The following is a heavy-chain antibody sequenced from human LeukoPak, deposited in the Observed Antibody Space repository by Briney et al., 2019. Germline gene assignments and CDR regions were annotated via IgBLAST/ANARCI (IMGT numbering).Heavy chain of an antibody. CDR3: ARGLYSSTTYYFDY. Sequence: GGSLRLSCKASGFTFSNYAMNWVRQAPGKGLEWVSSITSVSSYKYYADSVKGRFTISRDNAKNSLYLQMNSLRAEDTAVYFCARGLYSSTTYYFDYWGQGTLVTVSS. CDR1: GFTFSNYA. J-gene: IGHJ4*02. V-gene: IGHV3-21*04. D-gene: IGHD6-13*01. CDR2: ITSVSSYK.